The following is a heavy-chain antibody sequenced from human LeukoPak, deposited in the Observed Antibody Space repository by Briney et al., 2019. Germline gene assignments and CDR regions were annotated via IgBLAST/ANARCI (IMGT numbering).Heavy chain of an antibody. D-gene: IGHD6-13*01. CDR2: INHSGST. CDR3: ARARGRAAAGPFDY. Sequence: SETLSLTCAVYGGSFSGYYWSWIRQPPGKGLEWIGEINHSGSTNYNPSLKSRVTISVDTSKNQFSLKLGSVTAADTAVYYCARARGRAAAGPFDYWGQGTLVTVSS. J-gene: IGHJ4*02. CDR1: GGSFSGYY. V-gene: IGHV4-34*01.